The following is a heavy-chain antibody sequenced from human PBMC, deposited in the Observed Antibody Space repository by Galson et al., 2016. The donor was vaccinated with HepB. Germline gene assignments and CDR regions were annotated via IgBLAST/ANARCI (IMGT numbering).Heavy chain of an antibody. Sequence: SVKVSCKASGGSFRDLAINWVRQAPGQGLEWMGGIVPVFDAPNYARKFQGRATITADTSTSTAYMELDSLTSEDTAVYFCATDVLGLFDYWGQGTLVTVSS. D-gene: IGHD3-16*01. V-gene: IGHV1-69*06. CDR2: IVPVFDAP. J-gene: IGHJ4*02. CDR3: ATDVLGLFDY. CDR1: GGSFRDLA.